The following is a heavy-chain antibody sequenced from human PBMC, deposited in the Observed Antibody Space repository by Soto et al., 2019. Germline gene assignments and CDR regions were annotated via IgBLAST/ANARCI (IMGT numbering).Heavy chain of an antibody. Sequence: EVQLVESGGGLVKPGGSLRLSCAASGFTFRSYEMNWVRQAPGKGLEWVSYISSSGSTIYDADSVKGRFTISRDNAKNSLYLQMNSLRAEDTAVYYCARGGDNIVIVPAAFYFDWWGQGTLVTVSS. D-gene: IGHD2-2*01. CDR3: ARGGDNIVIVPAAFYFDW. V-gene: IGHV3-48*03. CDR1: GFTFRSYE. J-gene: IGHJ4*02. CDR2: ISSSGSTI.